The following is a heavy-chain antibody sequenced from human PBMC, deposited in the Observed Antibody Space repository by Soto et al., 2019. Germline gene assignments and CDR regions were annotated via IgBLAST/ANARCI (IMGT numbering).Heavy chain of an antibody. Sequence: EVHLLESGGGLVQPGGSLRLSWAASGFTFAGYSTMGWVRQAPGKGLEWVSRISGSGGSTYYADSVKGRFTISRDNSKNTLYLQMNALSAEDTAFYYCAKDRGGFAGGWEYFDYWGQGALVTVSS. CDR3: AKDRGGFAGGWEYFDY. D-gene: IGHD6-19*01. V-gene: IGHV3-23*01. CDR1: GFTFAGYST. CDR2: ISGSGGST. J-gene: IGHJ4*02.